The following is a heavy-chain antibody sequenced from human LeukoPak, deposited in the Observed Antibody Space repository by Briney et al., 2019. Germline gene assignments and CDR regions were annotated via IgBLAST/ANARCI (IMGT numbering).Heavy chain of an antibody. D-gene: IGHD4-23*01. CDR2: INEDGSDK. J-gene: IGHJ6*02. CDR1: GFTFTYYW. V-gene: IGHV3-7*02. Sequence: GGSLRLSCAASGFTFTYYWMTWVRQAPGKGLEWVANINEDGSDKQYVDSVKGRFTISRDNSKNTLYLQMNSLRAEDTAAYYCARGGKSVFYYGKDVWGQGTTVTVSS. CDR3: ARGGKSVFYYGKDV.